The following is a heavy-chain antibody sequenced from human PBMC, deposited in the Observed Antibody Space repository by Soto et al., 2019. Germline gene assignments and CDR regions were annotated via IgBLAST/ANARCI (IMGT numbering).Heavy chain of an antibody. CDR2: INPSGGST. V-gene: IGHV1-46*01. CDR1: GYTFTSYY. Sequence: GASVKVSCKASGYTFTSYYMHWVRQAPGQGLEWMGIINPSGGSTSYAQKFQGRVTMTRDTSTSTVYMELSSLRAEDTAVYYCAKDSNPSIVEIDAFDIWGQGTMVTVSS. CDR3: AKDSNPSIVEIDAFDI. D-gene: IGHD3-16*02. J-gene: IGHJ3*02.